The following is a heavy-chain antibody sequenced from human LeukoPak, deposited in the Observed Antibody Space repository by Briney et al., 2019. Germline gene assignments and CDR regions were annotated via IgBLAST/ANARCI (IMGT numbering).Heavy chain of an antibody. CDR1: GYTFTNYY. Sequence: ASVKVSCKASGYTFTNYYIHWVRQAPGQGLEWMGLINPGGDNTDYAQNFQGRVTMTRDTSTSTVYLGLSSLRSEDTAVYYCARIRDGYNDAYDIWGQGTMVTVSS. CDR2: INPGGDNT. CDR3: ARIRDGYNDAYDI. D-gene: IGHD5-24*01. V-gene: IGHV1-46*01. J-gene: IGHJ3*02.